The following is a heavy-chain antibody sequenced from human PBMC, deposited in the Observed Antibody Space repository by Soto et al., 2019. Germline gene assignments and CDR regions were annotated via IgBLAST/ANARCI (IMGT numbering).Heavy chain of an antibody. Sequence: EVHLLESGGGLVQPGGSLRLSCAASGFTFSTYAMSWVRQAPGKGLEWVSTISDSGGSTYYAASVKGRFTISRDNSKNTLYLLMNSLSAEDTALYYCAKVHGSGTYYNFPDYWGQGTLGTVSS. V-gene: IGHV3-23*01. CDR3: AKVHGSGTYYNFPDY. D-gene: IGHD3-10*01. CDR1: GFTFSTYA. CDR2: ISDSGGST. J-gene: IGHJ4*02.